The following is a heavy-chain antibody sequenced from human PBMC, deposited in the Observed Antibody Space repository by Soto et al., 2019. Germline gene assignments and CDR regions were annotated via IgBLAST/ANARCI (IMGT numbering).Heavy chain of an antibody. V-gene: IGHV3-74*01. CDR1: GFTFSMYW. CDR2: ISDDGSRA. D-gene: IGHD1-26*01. J-gene: IGHJ4*02. CDR3: TSEPRPSSVGTGAF. Sequence: EVQLVESGGDLVQPGGSLRLSCTASGFTFSMYWMHWDRQVPCKAPARVSRISDDGSRADYADSVKGRFTISRDNAKNTLYLEMHVLRADDTAVYYCTSEPRPSSVGTGAFWGQGTPVTVSS.